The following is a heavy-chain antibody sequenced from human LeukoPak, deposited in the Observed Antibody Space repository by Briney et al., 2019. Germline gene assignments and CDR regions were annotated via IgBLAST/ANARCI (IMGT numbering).Heavy chain of an antibody. V-gene: IGHV3-30-3*01. CDR3: ARGLGLITDYYYYGMDV. CDR1: GITFNRYA. Sequence: GGSLRLSCAASGITFNRYAMHWVRQAPGKGREWVAVISYDGSNKYYTDSVKGRFTISRDNSKNTVSLQMNSLRAEDAAVYYCARGLGLITDYYYYGMDVWGQGTTVTVSS. J-gene: IGHJ6*02. D-gene: IGHD3-16*01. CDR2: ISYDGSNK.